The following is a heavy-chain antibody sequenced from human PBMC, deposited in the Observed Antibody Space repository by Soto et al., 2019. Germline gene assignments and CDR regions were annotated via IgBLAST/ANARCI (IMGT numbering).Heavy chain of an antibody. D-gene: IGHD3-3*01. CDR2: ISAYNGNT. V-gene: IGHV1-18*01. J-gene: IGHJ6*02. CDR3: AILERDGFWSGYNYYGMDV. CDR1: GYTFTSYG. Sequence: QVQLVQSGAEVKKPGASVKVSCKASGYTFTSYGISWVRQAPGQGLEWMGWISAYNGNTNYAQKLQGRVTMTTDTSTSTAYMELRSLRSDDTAVYYCAILERDGFWSGYNYYGMDVWGQGTTVTVSS.